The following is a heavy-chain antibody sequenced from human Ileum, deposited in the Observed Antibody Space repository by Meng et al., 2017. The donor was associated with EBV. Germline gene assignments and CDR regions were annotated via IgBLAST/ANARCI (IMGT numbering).Heavy chain of an antibody. V-gene: IGHV4-4*02. CDR1: GASITESNS. Sequence: LKLHESVPGLWKPSGSLSLTCAVSGASITESNSWSWVRQPPGKGLEWIGEIYHSGGTNYNPSLKSRVTISVDKSKNQISLKLNSVTAADTAVYYCARWAFIYSYGFDHWGQGTLVTVSS. J-gene: IGHJ4*02. CDR3: ARWAFIYSYGFDH. CDR2: IYHSGGT. D-gene: IGHD5-18*01.